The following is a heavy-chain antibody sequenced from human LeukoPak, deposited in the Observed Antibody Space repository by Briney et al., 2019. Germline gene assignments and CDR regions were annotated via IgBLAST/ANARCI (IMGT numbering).Heavy chain of an antibody. CDR3: ATARRYPELPDY. J-gene: IGHJ4*02. Sequence: ASVKVSCKVSGYTLTGLSMHWVRQAPGKGLEWMGGFDPEDGETIYAQKFQGRVTMTEDTSTDTAYMELSSLRSEDTAVYYCATARRYPELPDYWGQGTLVTVSS. CDR2: FDPEDGET. D-gene: IGHD1-7*01. V-gene: IGHV1-24*01. CDR1: GYTLTGLS.